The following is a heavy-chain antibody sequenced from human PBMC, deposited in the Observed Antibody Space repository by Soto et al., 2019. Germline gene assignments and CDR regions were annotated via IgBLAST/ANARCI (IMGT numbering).Heavy chain of an antibody. CDR2: IYYSGST. CDR3: ARGVLGYCSGGCCYSYSSGWYFDY. Sequence: QVQLQESGPGLVKPSQTLSLTCTVSGGSISSGDYYWSWIRQPPGKGLEWIGYIYYSGSTYYNPSLKSRVTISVDTSKNHFSLKLSSVTAADTAVYYCARGVLGYCSGGCCYSYSSGWYFDYWGQGTLVTVSS. J-gene: IGHJ4*02. V-gene: IGHV4-30-4*01. CDR1: GGSISSGDYY. D-gene: IGHD2-15*01.